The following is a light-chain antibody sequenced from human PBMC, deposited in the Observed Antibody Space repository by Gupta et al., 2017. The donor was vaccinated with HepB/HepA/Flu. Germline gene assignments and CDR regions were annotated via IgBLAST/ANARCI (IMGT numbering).Light chain of an antibody. CDR2: KAS. CDR3: QQENSYPCS. Sequence: DIQMTQSPSTLSASVGDRVTITCRASQSISSWLAWYQQKPGKAPKLLIYKASRVESGVPSRFSGSGSGTEFTLTISSLQPDDFATYYCQQENSYPCSFGQGTKLEIK. V-gene: IGKV1-5*03. J-gene: IGKJ2*04. CDR1: QSISSW.